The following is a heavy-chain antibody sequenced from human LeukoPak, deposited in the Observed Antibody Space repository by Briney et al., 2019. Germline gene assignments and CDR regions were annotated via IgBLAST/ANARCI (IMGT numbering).Heavy chain of an antibody. CDR1: GYTFTGYY. J-gene: IGHJ3*02. CDR3: ATDHGSSWYGAFDI. CDR2: ISGYNGTT. Sequence: ASVKVSCKASGYTFTGYYMHWVRQAPGQGLQWMGWISGYNGTTNYARNLQGRVTMTTDTSTSTAYMELRSLRSDDTAVYYCATDHGSSWYGAFDIWGQGTMVTVSS. V-gene: IGHV1-18*04. D-gene: IGHD6-13*01.